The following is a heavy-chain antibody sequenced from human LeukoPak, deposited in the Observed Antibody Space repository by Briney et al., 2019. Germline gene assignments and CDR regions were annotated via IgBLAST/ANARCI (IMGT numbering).Heavy chain of an antibody. V-gene: IGHV4-59*01. CDR2: IYYSGST. D-gene: IGHD6-19*01. CDR3: ARLPGIAVSGKAVDY. CDR1: GASISGYY. J-gene: IGHJ4*02. Sequence: SETLSLTCTVSGASISGYYWSWIRQPPGKGLEWIGYIYYSGSTNYNPSLKSRVTISVDTSKNQFSLKLSSVTAADTAVYYCARLPGIAVSGKAVDYWGQGTLVTVSS.